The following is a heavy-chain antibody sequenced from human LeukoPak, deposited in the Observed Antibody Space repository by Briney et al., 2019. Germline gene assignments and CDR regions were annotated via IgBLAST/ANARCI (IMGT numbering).Heavy chain of an antibody. CDR3: ARGWRAYGGNGMDV. CDR2: INHTGDT. J-gene: IGHJ6*02. D-gene: IGHD4-23*01. CDR1: GGSISGYY. V-gene: IGHV4-34*01. Sequence: SETLSLTCTVYGGSISGYYCNWIRQPRGKGLEWIGEINHTGDTNYSPSLKSRLTISLDTSKKQFSLKLSSVTAADTAVYYCARGWRAYGGNGMDVWGQGTTVTVSS.